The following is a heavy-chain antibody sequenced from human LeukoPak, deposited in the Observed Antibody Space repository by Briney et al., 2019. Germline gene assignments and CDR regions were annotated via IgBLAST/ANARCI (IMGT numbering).Heavy chain of an antibody. V-gene: IGHV1-2*02. CDR2: INPNSGGT. Sequence: RASVKVSCKASGYTFTGYYMHWVRQAPGQGLAWMGWINPNSGGTDYAQKFQGRVTMTGDTSISTAYMELSRLRSDDTAVYYCARDLSIVGAISFDYWGQGTLVTVSS. CDR3: ARDLSIVGAISFDY. J-gene: IGHJ4*02. D-gene: IGHD1-26*01. CDR1: GYTFTGYY.